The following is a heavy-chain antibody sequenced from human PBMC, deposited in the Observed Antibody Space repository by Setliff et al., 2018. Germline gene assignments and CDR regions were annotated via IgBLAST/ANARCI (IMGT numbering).Heavy chain of an antibody. CDR1: GGSISSSSYY. J-gene: IGHJ6*02. D-gene: IGHD6-6*01. CDR3: ASIAARYYYGMDV. CDR2: IYYSGST. V-gene: IGHV4-39*01. Sequence: SETLSLTCTVSGGSISSSSYYWGWIRQPPGKGLEWIGSIYYSGSTYYNPSLKSRVTISVDTSKNQFSLKLSSVTAADTAVYYCASIAARYYYGMDVWGQGTMVTVSS.